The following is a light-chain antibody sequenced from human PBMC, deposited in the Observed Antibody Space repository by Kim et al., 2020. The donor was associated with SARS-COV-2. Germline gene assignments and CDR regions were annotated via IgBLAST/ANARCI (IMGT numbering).Light chain of an antibody. CDR1: SSNIGAGYD. CDR3: QSYDSSLSGSKV. CDR2: DNR. J-gene: IGLJ2*01. V-gene: IGLV1-40*01. Sequence: QAVVTQPPSVSGAPGQRVTISCTGSSSNIGAGYDVHWYQQLPGTAPKLLIYDNRNRPSGVPDRFSGSKSGTSASLAITGLQTEDEADYYCQSYDSSLSGSKVFGGGTQLTVL.